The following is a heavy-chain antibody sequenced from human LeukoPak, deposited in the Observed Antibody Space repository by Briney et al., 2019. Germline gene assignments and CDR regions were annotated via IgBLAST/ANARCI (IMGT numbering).Heavy chain of an antibody. Sequence: GGSLRLSCAASGFTFSSYAMSWVRQAPGKGLEWVSAISGSGGSTYYADSVKGRFTISRDNSKNTLYLQMNSLRAEDTAVYYCAKDVDFWSGRGYFDYWGQGALVTVSS. CDR1: GFTFSSYA. V-gene: IGHV3-23*01. CDR2: ISGSGGST. CDR3: AKDVDFWSGRGYFDY. D-gene: IGHD3-3*01. J-gene: IGHJ4*02.